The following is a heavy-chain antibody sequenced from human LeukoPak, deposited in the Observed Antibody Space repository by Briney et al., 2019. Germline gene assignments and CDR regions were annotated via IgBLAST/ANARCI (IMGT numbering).Heavy chain of an antibody. CDR3: AKVPGYSYGYDYYGMDV. CDR2: ISGSGGST. Sequence: GGSLRLSCAASGFTFSSYAMSWVRQAPGKGLEWVSAISGSGGSTYYADSVKGRFTISRDNSKNTLYLQMNSLRAEDTAVCYCAKVPGYSYGYDYYGMDVWGQGTTVTVSS. D-gene: IGHD5-18*01. V-gene: IGHV3-23*01. J-gene: IGHJ6*02. CDR1: GFTFSSYA.